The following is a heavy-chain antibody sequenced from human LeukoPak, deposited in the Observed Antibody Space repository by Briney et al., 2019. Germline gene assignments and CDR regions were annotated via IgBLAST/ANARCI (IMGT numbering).Heavy chain of an antibody. V-gene: IGHV3-23*01. J-gene: IGHJ4*02. D-gene: IGHD3-10*01. CDR3: AKDRGRGTMVRGVIITLTDY. CDR1: GFTFSSYA. Sequence: PGGSLRLPCAASGFTFSSYAMSWVRQAPGKGLEWVSAISGSGGSTYYADSVKGRFTISRDNSKNTLYLQMNSLRAEDTAVYYCAKDRGRGTMVRGVIITLTDYWGQGTLVTVSS. CDR2: ISGSGGST.